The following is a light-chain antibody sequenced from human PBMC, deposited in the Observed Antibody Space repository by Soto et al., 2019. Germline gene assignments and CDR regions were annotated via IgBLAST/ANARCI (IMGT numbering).Light chain of an antibody. CDR1: QSVGSD. V-gene: IGKV3D-15*01. Sequence: EIVMTQSPATLSVSPGERAALSCRASQSVGSDLDWYQQKPGQAPRLVTYDIFTRATGVTTRISGSGSGTEFTLTISSLQSEDFAVYYCQQYNSWPLTFGGGTKVEIK. CDR2: DIF. J-gene: IGKJ4*01. CDR3: QQYNSWPLT.